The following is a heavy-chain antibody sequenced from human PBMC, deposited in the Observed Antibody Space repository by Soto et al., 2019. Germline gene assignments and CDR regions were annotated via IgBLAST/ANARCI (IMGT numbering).Heavy chain of an antibody. Sequence: LSLTCTVSGGSISSGGYYWSWIRQHPGKGLEWIGYIYYSGSTYYNPSLKSRVTISVDTSKNQFSLKLSSVTAADTAVYYCARGRGGRDGLHYWGQGTLVTVSS. V-gene: IGHV4-31*03. CDR1: GGSISSGGYY. D-gene: IGHD2-15*01. CDR3: ARGRGGRDGLHY. J-gene: IGHJ4*02. CDR2: IYYSGST.